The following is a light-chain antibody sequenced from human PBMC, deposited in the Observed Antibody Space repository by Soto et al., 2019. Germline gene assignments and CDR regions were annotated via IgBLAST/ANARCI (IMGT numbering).Light chain of an antibody. V-gene: IGKV3-11*01. CDR3: QQRSNWPRYT. J-gene: IGKJ2*01. CDR2: DAS. CDR1: QSVSNY. Sequence: EIVLTQFPVTLSLSPGERATLSCRASQSVSNYLAWYQQKPGQAPRLLMYDASNRATGIPARFSGSGSGTDFTLTISSLEPEDFAVYYCQQRSNWPRYTFGQGTKLEIK.